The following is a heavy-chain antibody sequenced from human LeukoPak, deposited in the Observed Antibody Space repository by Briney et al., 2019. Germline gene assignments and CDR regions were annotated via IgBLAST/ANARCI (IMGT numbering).Heavy chain of an antibody. CDR3: ARDRYGDGFAHLDY. D-gene: IGHD5-24*01. CDR1: GYTFTTYY. CDR2: INPSAGNT. J-gene: IGHJ4*02. V-gene: IGHV1-46*01. Sequence: ASVKVSCKASGYTFTTYYMHWVRQAPGQGLEWMGIINPSAGNTGYAQKFQGRVAITWDTSITTAYMDLSRLTSDDTAVYYCARDRYGDGFAHLDYWGQGALVTVSS.